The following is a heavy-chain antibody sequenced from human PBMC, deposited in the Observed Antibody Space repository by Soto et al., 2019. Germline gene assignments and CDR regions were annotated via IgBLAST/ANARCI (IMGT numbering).Heavy chain of an antibody. CDR2: IVVGSGNT. Sequence: SVKVSCKASGFTFTSSAVQWVRQARGQRLEWIGWIVVGSGNTNYAQMFQERVTITRDMSTSTAYMELSSLRSEDTAVYYCATDHPQQLVLWFDPWGQGTLVTVSS. CDR3: ATDHPQQLVLWFDP. J-gene: IGHJ5*02. D-gene: IGHD6-13*01. V-gene: IGHV1-58*01. CDR1: GFTFTSSA.